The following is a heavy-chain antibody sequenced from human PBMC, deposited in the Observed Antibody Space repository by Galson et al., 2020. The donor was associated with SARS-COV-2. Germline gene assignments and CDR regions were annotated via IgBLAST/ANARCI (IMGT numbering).Heavy chain of an antibody. CDR1: GGSISSSTHY. CDR3: AKGRPPLGGNSVGSDY. D-gene: IGHD2-21*02. V-gene: IGHV4-39*07. J-gene: IGHJ4*02. Sequence: SETLSLICIVSGGSISSSTHYWGWIRQPPGKGLEWIGTISYSGSTYYNPSLKSRVTISIDTSKNKFSLKLNSVTAADTAVYYCAKGRPPLGGNSVGSDYWGQGTLVTVSS. CDR2: ISYSGST.